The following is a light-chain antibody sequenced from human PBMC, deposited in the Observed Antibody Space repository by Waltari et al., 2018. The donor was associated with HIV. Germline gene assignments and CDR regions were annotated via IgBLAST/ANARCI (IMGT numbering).Light chain of an antibody. J-gene: IGKJ2*01. Sequence: EIMMTQSPATLSVSPGERATLSCRASQSLGSNLAWYQQKPGQAPRLLIYGASTRATGVPARFSGRGSGTQFSLTISSLQSEDCAIDYCQQYNKWPMYTFGQGTKLEMK. CDR2: GAS. V-gene: IGKV3-15*01. CDR1: QSLGSN. CDR3: QQYNKWPMYT.